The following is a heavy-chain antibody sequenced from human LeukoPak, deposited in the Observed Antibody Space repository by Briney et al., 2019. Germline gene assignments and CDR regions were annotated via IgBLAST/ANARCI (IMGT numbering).Heavy chain of an antibody. V-gene: IGHV4-34*01. CDR3: ARGGSDWYEGYNWFDP. J-gene: IGHJ5*02. CDR1: GGSFSGYY. Sequence: SETLSLTCAVYGGSFSGYYWSWIRQPPGKGLEWIGEINHSGSTNYNPSLKSRVTISVDTSKNQFSLKLSSVTAADTAVYYCARGGSDWYEGYNWFDPWGQGTLVTVSS. CDR2: INHSGST. D-gene: IGHD6-19*01.